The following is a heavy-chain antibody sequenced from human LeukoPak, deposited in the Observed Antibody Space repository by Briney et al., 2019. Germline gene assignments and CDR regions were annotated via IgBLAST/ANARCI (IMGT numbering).Heavy chain of an antibody. V-gene: IGHV3-33*06. CDR1: GFTFSSYG. J-gene: IGHJ1*01. Sequence: GRSLRLSCAASGFTFSSYGMHWVRQAPGKGLEWVAVIWYDGSNKYYADSVKGRSTISRDNSKNTLYLQMNSLRAEDTAVYYCAYDRDYPGGYFQHWGQGTLVTVSS. CDR3: AYDRDYPGGYFQH. CDR2: IWYDGSNK. D-gene: IGHD4-11*01.